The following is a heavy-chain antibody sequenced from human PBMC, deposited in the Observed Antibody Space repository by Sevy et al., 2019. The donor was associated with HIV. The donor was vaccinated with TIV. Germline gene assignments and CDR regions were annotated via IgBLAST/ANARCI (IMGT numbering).Heavy chain of an antibody. J-gene: IGHJ3*02. CDR3: ARGGRRIDVYNRKDAFDI. D-gene: IGHD1-20*01. CDR1: GFTFSSYE. V-gene: IGHV3-48*03. Sequence: GGSLRLSCAASGFTFSSYEMNWXRQAPGKGLEWLSHISSSGSSMYYADSVKGRFTISRDNAKNSLYLQMNSLRAEDTAVYYCARGGRRIDVYNRKDAFDIWGQGTMVTVSS. CDR2: ISSSGSSM.